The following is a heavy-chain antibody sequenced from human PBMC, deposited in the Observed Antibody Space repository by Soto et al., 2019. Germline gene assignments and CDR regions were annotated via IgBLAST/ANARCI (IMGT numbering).Heavy chain of an antibody. Sequence: QVQLVQSGAEVKKPGSSVKVSCKASGGTFSSYAISWVRQAPGQGLEWMGGIIPIFGTANYAQKFQGRVTITADESTSTAYMELSSLRSEDTAVYYCARGYRVSILTGYTNPFDYWGQGTLVTVSS. CDR2: IIPIFGTA. V-gene: IGHV1-69*01. CDR1: GGTFSSYA. D-gene: IGHD3-9*01. J-gene: IGHJ4*02. CDR3: ARGYRVSILTGYTNPFDY.